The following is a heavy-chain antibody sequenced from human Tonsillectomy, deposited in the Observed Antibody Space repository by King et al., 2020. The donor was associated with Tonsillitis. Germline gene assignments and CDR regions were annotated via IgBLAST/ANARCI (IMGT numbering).Heavy chain of an antibody. D-gene: IGHD1-26*01. CDR3: ARFSGSHPHWFDP. J-gene: IGHJ5*02. Sequence: VQLVQSGGGVVQPGRSLRLSCAASGFTFSSYGMHWVRQAPVAGLEWVALIWYDGSIKHYADSVKSRFTISRDNSKNTLYLQMNSLRAEDTAVYYCARFSGSHPHWFDPWGQGTLVTVSS. V-gene: IGHV3-33*01. CDR2: IWYDGSIK. CDR1: GFTFSSYG.